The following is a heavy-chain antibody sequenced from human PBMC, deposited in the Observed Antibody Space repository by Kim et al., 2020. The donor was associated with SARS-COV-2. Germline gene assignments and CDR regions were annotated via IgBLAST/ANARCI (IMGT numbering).Heavy chain of an antibody. CDR2: INPNSGGT. J-gene: IGHJ4*02. Sequence: ASVKVSCKASGYTFTGYYMHWVRQAPGQGLEWMGRINPNSGGTNYAQKFQGRVTMTRDTSISTAYMELSRLRSDDTAVYYCARGEYCSGGSCYQTDFDYWGQGTLVTVSS. CDR3: ARGEYCSGGSCYQTDFDY. CDR1: GYTFTGYY. D-gene: IGHD2-15*01. V-gene: IGHV1-2*06.